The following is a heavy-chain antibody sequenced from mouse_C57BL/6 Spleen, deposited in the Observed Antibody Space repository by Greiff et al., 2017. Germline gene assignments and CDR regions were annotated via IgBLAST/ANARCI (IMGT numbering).Heavy chain of an antibody. J-gene: IGHJ4*01. CDR1: GYAFSSYW. Sequence: VKLVESGAELVKPGASVKISCKASGYAFSSYWMNWVKQRPGKGLEWIGQIYPGDGDTNYNGKFKGKATLTADKSSSTAYMQLSSLTSEDSAVYFCARYDYDDSFYAMDYWGQGTSVTVSS. D-gene: IGHD2-4*01. V-gene: IGHV1-80*01. CDR2: IYPGDGDT. CDR3: ARYDYDDSFYAMDY.